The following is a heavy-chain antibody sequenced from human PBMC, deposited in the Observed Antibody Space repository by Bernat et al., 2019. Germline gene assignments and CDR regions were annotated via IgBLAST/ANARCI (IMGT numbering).Heavy chain of an antibody. CDR3: ARDLGVVGWSNHSPYYYYGMDV. Sequence: QVQLVESGGGVVQPGRSLRLSCAASGFTFSSYGMHWVRQAPGKGLEWVAVISYDGSNKYYADSVKGRFTISRDNSKNTLYLQMNSLRAEDTAVYYCARDLGVVGWSNHSPYYYYGMDVWGQGTTVTVSS. D-gene: IGHD3-3*01. CDR1: GFTFSSYG. J-gene: IGHJ6*02. CDR2: ISYDGSNK. V-gene: IGHV3-30*03.